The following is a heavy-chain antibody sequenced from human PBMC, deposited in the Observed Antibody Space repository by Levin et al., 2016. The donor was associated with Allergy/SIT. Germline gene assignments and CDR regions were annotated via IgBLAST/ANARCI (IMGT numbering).Heavy chain of an antibody. J-gene: IGHJ4*02. CDR2: ISYDGSNK. V-gene: IGHV3-30*18. Sequence: GGSLRLSCAASGFTFSSYGMHWVRQAPGKGLEWVAVISYDGSNKYYADSVKGRFTISRDNSKNTLYLQMNSLRAEDTAVYYCAKDRAVGLELLVFDYWGQGTLVTVSS. D-gene: IGHD1-7*01. CDR1: GFTFSSYG. CDR3: AKDRAVGLELLVFDY.